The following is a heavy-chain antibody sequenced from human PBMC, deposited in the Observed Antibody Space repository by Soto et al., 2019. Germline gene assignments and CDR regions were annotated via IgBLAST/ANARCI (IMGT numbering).Heavy chain of an antibody. CDR2: ISGFNGNT. CDR1: GYTFTNYG. CDR3: ARGGSSWSAEYYEH. J-gene: IGHJ1*01. D-gene: IGHD6-13*01. Sequence: ASVKVSCKASGYTFTNYGSSWVRQAPGQGPEWMGWISGFNGNTKYARKVQGRVTLTTDTSATTAYMELRGLRSDDTAVYYCARGGSSWSAEYYEHWGQGTLVTVSS. V-gene: IGHV1-18*04.